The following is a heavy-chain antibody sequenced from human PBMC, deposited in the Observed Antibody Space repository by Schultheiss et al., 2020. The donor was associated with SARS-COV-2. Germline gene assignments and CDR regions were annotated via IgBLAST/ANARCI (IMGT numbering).Heavy chain of an antibody. D-gene: IGHD3-22*01. CDR2: ISGSGGST. J-gene: IGHJ5*02. CDR1: GFTFSSYW. Sequence: GESLKISCAASGFTFSSYWMSWVRQAPGKGLEWVSAISGSGGSTYYADSVKGRFTISRDNSKNTLYLQMNSLRAEDTAVYYCARDREGDSSGYSVLNYWFDPWGQGTLVTVSS. CDR3: ARDREGDSSGYSVLNYWFDP. V-gene: IGHV3-23*01.